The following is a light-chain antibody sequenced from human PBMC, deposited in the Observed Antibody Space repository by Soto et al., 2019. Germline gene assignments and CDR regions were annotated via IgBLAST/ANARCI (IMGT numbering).Light chain of an antibody. CDR2: EVN. J-gene: IGLJ6*01. CDR1: SSDVGGYNY. V-gene: IGLV2-8*01. CDR3: SSYAGSSNV. Sequence: QSVLTQPPSASGSPGQSVAISCTGTSSDVGGYNYVSWYQQHPGKAPKLVIYEVNKRPSGVPDRFSGSKSGNTASLTVSGLQDEDEADYYCSSYAGSSNVFGTGTKLTVL.